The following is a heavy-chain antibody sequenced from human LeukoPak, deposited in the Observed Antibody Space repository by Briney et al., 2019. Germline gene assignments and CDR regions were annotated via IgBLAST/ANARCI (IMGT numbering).Heavy chain of an antibody. CDR1: GGTFTSYA. CDR3: AQADRYYYYMDV. Sequence: ASVKVSCKASGGTFTSYAISWVRQAPGQGLEWRGGIIPIFGTANYAQKFQGRVTITTDESTSTAYMELSSLRSEDTAVYYCAQADRYYYYMDVWGKGTTVTVSS. D-gene: IGHD2-15*01. J-gene: IGHJ6*03. CDR2: IIPIFGTA. V-gene: IGHV1-69*05.